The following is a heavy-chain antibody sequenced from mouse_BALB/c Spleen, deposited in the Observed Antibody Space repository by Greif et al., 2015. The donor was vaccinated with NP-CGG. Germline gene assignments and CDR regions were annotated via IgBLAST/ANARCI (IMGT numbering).Heavy chain of an antibody. Sequence: VQLQESGPELVKPGASVTISCKASGYTFTDYYINWVKQKPGQGLEWIGWIYPGSGNTKYNEKFKGKATLTVDTSSSTAYTQLSGLTSGDATVSVGERRSGAEAMDNWRQGTAVTVSS. CDR3: ERRSGAEAMDN. J-gene: IGHJ4*01. D-gene: IGHD1-3*01. CDR2: IYPGSGNT. CDR1: GYTFTDYY. V-gene: IGHV1-84*02.